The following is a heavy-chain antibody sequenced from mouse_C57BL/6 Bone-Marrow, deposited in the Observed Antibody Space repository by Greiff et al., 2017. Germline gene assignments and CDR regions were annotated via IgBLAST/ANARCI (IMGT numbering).Heavy chain of an antibody. CDR2: VYPYNGGT. V-gene: IGHV1-36*01. J-gene: IGHJ1*03. Sequence: VQLQQSGPVLVKPGPSVKISCKASGFTFTDYYMHWVKQSHGKSLEWIGLVYPYNGGTSYNQKVKGKATLTVDTSSSTAYMELNSLTSEDSAVYYCARGGYYGSSFYWYFDVWGTGTTVTVSS. CDR3: ARGGYYGSSFYWYFDV. CDR1: GFTFTDYY. D-gene: IGHD1-1*01.